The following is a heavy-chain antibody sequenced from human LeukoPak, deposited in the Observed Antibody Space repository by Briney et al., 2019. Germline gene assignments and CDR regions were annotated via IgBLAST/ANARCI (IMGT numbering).Heavy chain of an antibody. J-gene: IGHJ4*02. CDR1: GGSFSGYY. Sequence: ASETLSLTCAVYGGSFSGYYWSWIRQPPGKGLEWIGEINHSGSTNYNPSLKSRVTISVDTSKNQFSLKLSSVTAADTAVYYCASRTPKTNGYCSGGSCHSRGPFDYWGQGTLVTVSS. CDR3: ASRTPKTNGYCSGGSCHSRGPFDY. V-gene: IGHV4-34*01. CDR2: INHSGST. D-gene: IGHD2-15*01.